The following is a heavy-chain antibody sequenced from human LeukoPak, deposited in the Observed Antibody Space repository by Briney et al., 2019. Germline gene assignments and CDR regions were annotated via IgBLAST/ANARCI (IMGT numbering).Heavy chain of an antibody. Sequence: GASVKVSCKASGYTFTSYYMHWVRQAPGQGLEWMGIINPSGGGTSYAQKFQGRVTMTRDTSTSTVYMELSSLRSEDTAVYYCARGGPTYYYGSGPQDYWGQGTLVTVSS. J-gene: IGHJ4*02. D-gene: IGHD3-10*01. V-gene: IGHV1-46*01. CDR2: INPSGGGT. CDR1: GYTFTSYY. CDR3: ARGGPTYYYGSGPQDY.